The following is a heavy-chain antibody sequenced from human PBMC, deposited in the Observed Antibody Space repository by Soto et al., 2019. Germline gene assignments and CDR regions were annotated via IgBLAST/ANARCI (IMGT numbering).Heavy chain of an antibody. CDR1: GFTFSSYA. CDR3: AKDPEAFGGVIVIFDPPGDY. CDR2: ISGSGGST. J-gene: IGHJ4*02. Sequence: GGSLRLSCAASGFTFSSYAMSWVRQAPGKGLEWVSAISGSGGSTYYADSVKGRFTISRDNSKNTLYLQMNSLRAEDTAVYYCAKDPEAFGGVIVIFDPPGDYWGQGTLVTVSS. V-gene: IGHV3-23*01. D-gene: IGHD3-16*02.